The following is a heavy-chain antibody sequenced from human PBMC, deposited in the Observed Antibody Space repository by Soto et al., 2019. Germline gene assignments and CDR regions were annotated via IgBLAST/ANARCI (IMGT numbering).Heavy chain of an antibody. CDR3: ARGANGYYYFDY. J-gene: IGHJ4*02. CDR2: ITRDGSST. V-gene: IGHV3-74*01. CDR1: GFSLRDYW. D-gene: IGHD5-18*01. Sequence: EVQLVESGGGLVQPGGSLRLSCAASGFSLRDYWMHWVRQAPGEGLVWLSRITRDGSSTNYADSVKGRITISRDNAKNTLYQQVNSLRGEDTAVYYCARGANGYYYFDYWGQGTLVTVSS.